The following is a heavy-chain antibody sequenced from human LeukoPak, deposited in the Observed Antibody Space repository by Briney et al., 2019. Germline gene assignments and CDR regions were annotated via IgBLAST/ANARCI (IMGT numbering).Heavy chain of an antibody. Sequence: KPSGTLSLTCTVSGGSISSYYWSWIRQPPGKGLEWIGYIYYSGSTNYNPSLKSRVTISVDTSKNQFSLKLSSVTAADTAVYYCARLPYYYDSSGYYIFDYWGQGTLVTVSP. J-gene: IGHJ4*02. CDR3: ARLPYYYDSSGYYIFDY. CDR1: GGSISSYY. V-gene: IGHV4-59*08. D-gene: IGHD3-22*01. CDR2: IYYSGST.